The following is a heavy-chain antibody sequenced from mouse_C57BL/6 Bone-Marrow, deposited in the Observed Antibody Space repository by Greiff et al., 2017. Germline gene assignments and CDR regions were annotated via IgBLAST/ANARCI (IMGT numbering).Heavy chain of an antibody. CDR2: INPSTGGT. D-gene: IGHD1-1*01. J-gene: IGHJ1*03. CDR1: GYSFTGYY. CDR3: ASSSITTVVATDWYFDV. V-gene: IGHV1-42*01. Sequence: EVQLQQSGPELVKPGASVKISCKASGYSFTGYYMNWVKQSPEKSLEWIGEINPSTGGTTYNQKFKAKATLTVDKSSSTAYMQLKSLTSADSAVXYCASSSITTVVATDWYFDVWGTGTTVTGAS.